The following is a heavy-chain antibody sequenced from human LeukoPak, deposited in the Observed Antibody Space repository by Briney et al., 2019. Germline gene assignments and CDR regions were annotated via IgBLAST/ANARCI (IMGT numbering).Heavy chain of an antibody. CDR2: ISRIGTDT. CDR3: ALYCSGGSCYSIGGAFDI. CDR1: GFTFSGYA. D-gene: IGHD2-15*01. V-gene: IGHV3-23*01. Sequence: GGSLRLSCAASGFTFSGYALTWVRQAPGKGLEWVSAISRIGTDTYYADSVKGRFTISRDNSRNTLYLQMNSLRAEDTAVYFCALYCSGGSCYSIGGAFDIWGQGTLVTVSS. J-gene: IGHJ3*02.